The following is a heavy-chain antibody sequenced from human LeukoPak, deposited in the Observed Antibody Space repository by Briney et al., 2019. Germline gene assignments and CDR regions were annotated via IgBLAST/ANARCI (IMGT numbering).Heavy chain of an antibody. CDR3: AKDPTRSTSERGLGDWFDP. V-gene: IGHV3-30*18. CDR1: GFSFSNYY. J-gene: IGHJ5*02. Sequence: PGGSLRLSCKASGFSFSNYYMNWVRQAPGKGLEWVAVISYDGSNKYYADSVKGRFTISRDNSKNTLYLQMNSLRAEDTAVYYCAKDPTRSTSERGLGDWFDPWGQGTLVTVSS. D-gene: IGHD2-2*01. CDR2: ISYDGSNK.